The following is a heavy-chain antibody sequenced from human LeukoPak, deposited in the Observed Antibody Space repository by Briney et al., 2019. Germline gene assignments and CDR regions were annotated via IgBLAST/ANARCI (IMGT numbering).Heavy chain of an antibody. D-gene: IGHD4-11*01. CDR1: GFTLSNYD. J-gene: IGHJ4*02. V-gene: IGHV3-23*01. CDR3: ANNDYNNPEG. CDR2: ISGRGGRT. Sequence: TGGSLRLSCAASGFTLSNYDMSWVRQAPGKGRAWVSAISGRGGRTYYADSVKGRFTISRDHPKDTLYLQMNSLRAEDTAVYYCANNDYNNPEGWGQGTLVTVSS.